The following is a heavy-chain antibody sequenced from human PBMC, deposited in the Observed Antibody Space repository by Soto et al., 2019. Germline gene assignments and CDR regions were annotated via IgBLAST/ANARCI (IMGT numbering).Heavy chain of an antibody. CDR2: IYYSGST. V-gene: IGHV4-59*01. CDR3: ARDLRNDYGDSTYYYYGMDV. Sequence: SETLSLTCTVSGGSISSYYWSWIRQPPGKGLEWIGYIYYSGSTNYNPSLKSRVTISVDTSKNQFSLKLSSVTAADTAVYYCARDLRNDYGDSTYYYYGMDVWGQGTTVTVSS. D-gene: IGHD4-17*01. CDR1: GGSISSYY. J-gene: IGHJ6*02.